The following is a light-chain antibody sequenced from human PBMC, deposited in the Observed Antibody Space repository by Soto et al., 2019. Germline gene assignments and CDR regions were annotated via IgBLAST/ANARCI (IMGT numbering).Light chain of an antibody. CDR2: GAS. Sequence: IQMTQSPSTLSTSVGDRVTITCRASQDMNTYIAWYQHTPGKAPKILIYGASTLQSGVPARFSGSESGAVFTLRISSLQPEDFETYYCQQLNSYPLTFGGGTKVDIK. V-gene: IGKV1-9*01. J-gene: IGKJ4*01. CDR1: QDMNTY. CDR3: QQLNSYPLT.